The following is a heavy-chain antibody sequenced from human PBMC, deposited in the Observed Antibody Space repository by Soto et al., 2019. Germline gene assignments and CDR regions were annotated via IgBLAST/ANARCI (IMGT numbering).Heavy chain of an antibody. V-gene: IGHV4-4*02. CDR3: ARGAPRGIIHDFDS. J-gene: IGHJ4*02. Sequence: LSLTCDVSGDSLTNNHWWSWVRQAPGKGLEWIGEIWHTGRPNYNPSLKSRVAISIDKSKNHFSLKLTSVTAADTAVYYCARGAPRGIIHDFDSWGQGSLVTVSS. CDR1: GDSLTNNHW. CDR2: IWHTGRP. D-gene: IGHD3-10*01.